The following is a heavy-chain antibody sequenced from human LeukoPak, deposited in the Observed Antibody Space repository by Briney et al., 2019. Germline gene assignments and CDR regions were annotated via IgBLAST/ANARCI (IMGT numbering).Heavy chain of an antibody. CDR2: FDPEDGET. V-gene: IGHV1-24*01. D-gene: IGHD3-22*01. CDR1: GYTLTELS. Sequence: GASVTVSCKVSGYTLTELSMHWVRQAPGKGLEWMGGFDPEDGETFYAQKFQDRVTMTEDTSTDTAYMELSSLRSEDTAVYYCATDYYYDSSGSYTVDYWGQGTLVTVSS. J-gene: IGHJ4*02. CDR3: ATDYYYDSSGSYTVDY.